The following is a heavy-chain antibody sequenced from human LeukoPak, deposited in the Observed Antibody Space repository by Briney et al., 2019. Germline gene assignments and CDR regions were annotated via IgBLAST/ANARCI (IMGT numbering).Heavy chain of an antibody. CDR1: GFTFSSYW. CDR2: IKQDGSEK. J-gene: IGHJ6*02. Sequence: GGSLRLSCAASGFTFSSYWMSWVRQAPGKGLEWVANIKQDGSEKYYVDSVKGRFTISRDNAKNSLYLQMNSLRAEDTALYYCAKDILGGSYYYYYGMDVWGQGTTVTVSS. V-gene: IGHV3-7*03. D-gene: IGHD1-26*01. CDR3: AKDILGGSYYYYYGMDV.